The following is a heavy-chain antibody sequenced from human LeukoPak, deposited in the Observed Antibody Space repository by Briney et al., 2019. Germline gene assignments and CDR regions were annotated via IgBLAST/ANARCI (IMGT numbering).Heavy chain of an antibody. CDR3: ARGGRAFDV. J-gene: IGHJ3*01. Sequence: SETLSLTCTVSGAFISSGGFYWSWLRQPPGKGLEWIGYIYHSGKAYYNPSLESRVTISVDRSKNHFSLNLSSVTAADTSVYYCARGGRAFDVWGQGTLISVSP. V-gene: IGHV4-30-2*01. CDR2: IYHSGKA. CDR1: GAFISSGGFY.